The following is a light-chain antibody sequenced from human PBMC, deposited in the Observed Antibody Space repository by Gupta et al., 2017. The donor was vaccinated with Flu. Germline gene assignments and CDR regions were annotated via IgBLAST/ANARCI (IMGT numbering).Light chain of an antibody. J-gene: IGLJ3*02. CDR1: SSNIGSNT. V-gene: IGLV1-44*01. Sequence: QSVLTQPPSASGTPGQRVTISCSGSSSNIGSNTINWYHQLPGTAPKLLIFRNNQRPSGVPDRFSGSKSGTSASLAISGLRSEDEADYYCAAWDDSLTGLVFGGGTKLTVL. CDR2: RNN. CDR3: AAWDDSLTGLV.